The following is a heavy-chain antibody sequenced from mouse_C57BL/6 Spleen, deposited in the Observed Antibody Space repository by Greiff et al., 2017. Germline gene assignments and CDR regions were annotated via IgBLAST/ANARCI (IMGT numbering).Heavy chain of an antibody. Sequence: EVKLMESGGGLVQPGGSMKLSCVASGFTFSNYWMNWVRQSPEKGLEWVAQIRLKSDNYATHYAESVKGRFTISRDDSKSSVYLQMNNLRAEDTGIYYCTPYLYYFDYWGQGTTHTVSS. V-gene: IGHV6-3*01. J-gene: IGHJ2*01. CDR2: IRLKSDNYAT. D-gene: IGHD5-5*01. CDR1: GFTFSNYW. CDR3: TPYLYYFDY.